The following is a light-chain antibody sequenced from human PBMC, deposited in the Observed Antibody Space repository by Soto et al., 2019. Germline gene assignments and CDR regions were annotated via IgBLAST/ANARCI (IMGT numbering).Light chain of an antibody. CDR3: HQRSNLWT. J-gene: IGKJ1*01. V-gene: IGKV3-11*01. CDR2: DAS. CDR1: QSVGSF. Sequence: EIVLTQSPATLSLSPGERATLSCRASQSVGSFLAWYQHKPGQAPRLLIYDASTRAPGIPARFSGSRSATDFTLTISILEPEDFAVYYCHQRSNLWTFGQGTKVEIK.